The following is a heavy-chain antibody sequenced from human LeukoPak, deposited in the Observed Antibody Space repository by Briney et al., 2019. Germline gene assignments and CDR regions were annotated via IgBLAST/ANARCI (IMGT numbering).Heavy chain of an antibody. D-gene: IGHD3-9*01. CDR2: ISSSSSYI. CDR1: GFTFSSYS. Sequence: PGGSLRLSCAASGFTFSSYSMNWVRQAPGKGLEWVSSISSSSSYIYYADSVKGRFTISRDNAKNSLYLQMNSLRPEDMALYYCAKDRYDILSGYNAFDVWGQGTMVTVSS. V-gene: IGHV3-21*04. CDR3: AKDRYDILSGYNAFDV. J-gene: IGHJ3*01.